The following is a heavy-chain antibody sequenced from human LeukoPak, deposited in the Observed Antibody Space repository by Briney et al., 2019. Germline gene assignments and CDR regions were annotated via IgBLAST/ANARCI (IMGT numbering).Heavy chain of an antibody. CDR1: GGSFSGYY. D-gene: IGHD6-6*01. CDR3: ARESSGTGAFDI. V-gene: IGHV4-34*01. J-gene: IGHJ3*02. Sequence: SETLSLTCAVYGGSFSGYYWSWIRQPPGKGLEWIGEINHSGSTNYNPSLKSRVTISVDTSKNQFSLKLSSVTAADTAVYYCARESSGTGAFDIWGQGTMVTVSS. CDR2: INHSGST.